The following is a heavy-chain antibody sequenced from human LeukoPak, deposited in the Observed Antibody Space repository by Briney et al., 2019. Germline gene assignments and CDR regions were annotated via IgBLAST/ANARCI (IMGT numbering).Heavy chain of an antibody. CDR2: ISGSSSTI. CDR1: GFAFSSCG. J-gene: IGHJ4*02. D-gene: IGHD3-22*01. CDR3: ARGSTYYDSSGQVPFDY. V-gene: IGHV3-48*01. Sequence: GGSLRLSCAASGFAFSSCGMNWVRQAPGKGLEWGSYISGSSSTIYYADSVKGRFTISRDNGKNTLYLQMNSLRAEDTAVYYCARGSTYYDSSGQVPFDYWGQGTLVTVSS.